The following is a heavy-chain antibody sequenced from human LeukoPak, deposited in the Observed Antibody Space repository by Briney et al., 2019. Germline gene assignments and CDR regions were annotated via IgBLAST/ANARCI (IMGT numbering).Heavy chain of an antibody. V-gene: IGHV4-30-2*01. J-gene: IGHJ5*02. CDR1: GGSISSGAYS. D-gene: IGHD3-10*01. CDR3: ARSGSGWFDP. Sequence: SQTLSLTCAVSGGSISSGAYSWSWVRQPPGKGLEWIGYVYHSGSTYYNPSLKSRVTISVDRSRNQFSLTLRSVTAADTAVYFCARSGSGWFDPWGQGTLVTVSS. CDR2: VYHSGST.